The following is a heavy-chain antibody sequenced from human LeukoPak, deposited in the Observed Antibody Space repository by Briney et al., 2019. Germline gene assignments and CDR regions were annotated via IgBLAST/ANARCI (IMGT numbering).Heavy chain of an antibody. J-gene: IGHJ4*02. Sequence: GGSLRLSCAASGFTFSSYWMSWVRQAPGKGLEWVANIKQDGSEKYYVDSVKGRFTISRDNAKNSLYLQMNSLRAEDTAVYYCARTSEGGYEEIDYWGQGTLVTVSS. CDR3: ARTSEGGYEEIDY. CDR1: GFTFSSYW. V-gene: IGHV3-7*01. CDR2: IKQDGSEK. D-gene: IGHD5-12*01.